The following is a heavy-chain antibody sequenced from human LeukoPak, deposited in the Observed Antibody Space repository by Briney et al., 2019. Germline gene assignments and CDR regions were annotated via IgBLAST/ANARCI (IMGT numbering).Heavy chain of an antibody. CDR1: GFTFSSYW. J-gene: IGHJ4*02. Sequence: GGSLRLSCAASGFTFSSYWMSWVRQAPGKGLEWVANTKQDGSEKYYVDSVKGRFTISRDNAKNSLYLQMNSLRAEDTAVYYCARDPGIAAAGTVGYFDSWGQGILVTVSS. V-gene: IGHV3-7*01. CDR3: ARDPGIAAAGTVGYFDS. D-gene: IGHD6-13*01. CDR2: TKQDGSEK.